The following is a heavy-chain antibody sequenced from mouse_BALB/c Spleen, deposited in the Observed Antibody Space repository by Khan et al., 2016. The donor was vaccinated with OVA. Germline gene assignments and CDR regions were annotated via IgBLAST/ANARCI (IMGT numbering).Heavy chain of an antibody. D-gene: IGHD3-3*01. Sequence: QVQLKESGPGLVASSQSLSITYTVYGYSLTRYGVHWVRQPPGKGLEWLGLIWAGGSTNYNWALMSRLSISIDNSKSLVFLIMNSLQTDYTALYYCARSKYLARYWGQGTTLTVSS. CDR1: GYSLTRYG. CDR2: IWAGGST. CDR3: ARSKYLARY. J-gene: IGHJ2*01. V-gene: IGHV2-9*02.